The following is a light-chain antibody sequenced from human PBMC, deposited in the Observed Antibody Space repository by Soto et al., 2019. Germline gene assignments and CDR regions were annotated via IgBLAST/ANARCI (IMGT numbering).Light chain of an antibody. CDR3: QVWDNVSKHEI. V-gene: IGLV3-21*02. CDR2: SDT. CDR1: NIGVKS. J-gene: IGLJ2*01. Sequence: SYELTQPPSLSVAPGQTARLTCGGANIGVKSVHWYQQKPGQAPVLVVYSDTDRPSGIPERFSGSNSGNTATLTISRVEAGDEADYFCQVWDNVSKHEIFGGGTKLTVL.